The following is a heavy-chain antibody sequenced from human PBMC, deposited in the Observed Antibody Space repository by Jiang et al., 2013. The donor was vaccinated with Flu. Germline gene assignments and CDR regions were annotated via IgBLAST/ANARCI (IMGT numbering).Heavy chain of an antibody. CDR3: ACPTVYGSGSFDAVDI. V-gene: IGHV3-23*01. Sequence: AMSWVRLAPGKGLEWVSAVTGSGYSTYYADSVRGRFTISRDNSKNTLYLQMDSLRVEDTAVYYCACPTVYGSGSFDAVDIWGQGTMVAVSA. CDR2: VTGSGYST. D-gene: IGHD3-10*01. CDR1: A. J-gene: IGHJ3*02.